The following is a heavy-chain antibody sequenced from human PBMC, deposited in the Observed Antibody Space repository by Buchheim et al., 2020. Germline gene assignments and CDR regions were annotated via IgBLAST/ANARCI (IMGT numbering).Heavy chain of an antibody. V-gene: IGHV3-21*01. J-gene: IGHJ5*02. CDR3: ARDHRRRWLQFDNWFDP. CDR1: GFTFSSYS. Sequence: EVQLVESGGGLVKPGGSLRLSCAASGFTFSSYSMNWVRQAPGKGLEWVSSIISSSSYINYADSVKGRFTIPRDNAKNPLYLQMNSLRAEDTAVYYCARDHRRRWLQFDNWFDPWGQGTL. CDR2: IISSSSYI. D-gene: IGHD5-24*01.